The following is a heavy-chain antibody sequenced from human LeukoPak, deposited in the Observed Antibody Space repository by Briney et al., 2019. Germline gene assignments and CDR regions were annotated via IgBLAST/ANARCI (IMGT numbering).Heavy chain of an antibody. V-gene: IGHV1-2*02. CDR2: INPNTGGA. Sequence: ASVKVSCRASGYSFTDYRMHWVRQAPGQGLEWMGWINPNTGGAHSAQNFQGRVTMTRDTSISTAYMELSSLRSDDTAVYYCATERGHFYGSSSYSEYFHHWGQGTLVTVSS. J-gene: IGHJ1*01. D-gene: IGHD3-22*01. CDR3: ATERGHFYGSSSYSEYFHH. CDR1: GYSFTDYR.